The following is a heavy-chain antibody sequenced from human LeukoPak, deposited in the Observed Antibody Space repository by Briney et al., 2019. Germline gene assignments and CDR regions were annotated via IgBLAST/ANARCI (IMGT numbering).Heavy chain of an antibody. Sequence: ASVKVSCKASVDTFTADYMHWGRQAPGQGLEWMGWINPNSGGTNYAQKFQGRVTMTRDTSISTAYMELSRLRSDDTAVYYCARGGIAAAGHFYDAFDIWGQGTMVTVSS. V-gene: IGHV1-2*02. CDR1: VDTFTADY. J-gene: IGHJ3*02. CDR3: ARGGIAAAGHFYDAFDI. CDR2: INPNSGGT. D-gene: IGHD6-13*01.